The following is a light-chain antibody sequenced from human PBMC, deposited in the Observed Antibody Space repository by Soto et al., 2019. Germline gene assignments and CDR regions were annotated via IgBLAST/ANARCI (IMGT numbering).Light chain of an antibody. CDR3: QQTYSPYVS. CDR1: QDIDTH. CDR2: RSF. V-gene: IGKV1-39*01. Sequence: DIHMTQSPSSLSASLGDRVTITCRASQDIDTHSNWYQQKPGKAPKLLIFRSFALQGGVPSRFSGSGSGTDFTLTINSLQREDFATYFCQQTYSPYVSFGGGSRVEI. J-gene: IGKJ4*01.